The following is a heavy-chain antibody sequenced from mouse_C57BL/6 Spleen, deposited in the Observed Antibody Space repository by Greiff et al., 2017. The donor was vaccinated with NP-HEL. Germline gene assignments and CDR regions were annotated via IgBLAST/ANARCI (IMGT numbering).Heavy chain of an antibody. V-gene: IGHV1-81*01. D-gene: IGHD1-1*01. CDR2: IYPRSGNT. CDR3: ARKTYGISPYAMDY. Sequence: QVQLQQSGAELARPGASVKLSCKASGYTFTSYGISWVKQRTGQGLEWIGEIYPRSGNTYYNEKFKGKATLTADKSSSTAYMELRILTSEDSAVYFCARKTYGISPYAMDYWGQGTSVTVSS. CDR1: GYTFTSYG. J-gene: IGHJ4*01.